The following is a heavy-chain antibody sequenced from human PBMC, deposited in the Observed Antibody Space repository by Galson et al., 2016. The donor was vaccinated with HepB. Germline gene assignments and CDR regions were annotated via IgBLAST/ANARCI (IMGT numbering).Heavy chain of an antibody. D-gene: IGHD3-16*01. CDR2: LFGGGVGT. V-gene: IGHV3-23*01. CDR3: TKYDGADYQHYHMDV. J-gene: IGHJ6*03. CDR1: GFTFNWFA. Sequence: SLRLSCAASGFTFNWFAMSWVRQAPGKGLEWVSLLFGGGVGTYYADSVKGRFTISRDNSKNTLYLQMDSLRAEDTAVYYCTKYDGADYQHYHMDVWGKGITVTVSS.